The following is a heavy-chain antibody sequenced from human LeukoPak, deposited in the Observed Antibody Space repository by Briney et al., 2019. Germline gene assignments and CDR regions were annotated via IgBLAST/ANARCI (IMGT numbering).Heavy chain of an antibody. V-gene: IGHV3-30*02. CDR2: IRYDGSNK. D-gene: IGHD2-15*01. CDR1: GFTFSSYG. Sequence: GGSLRLSCAASGFTFSSYGMHWVRQAPGKGLEWVAFIRYDGSNKYYADSVKGRFTISRDNSKNTLYLQMNSLRAEDTAVYYCARAERYCSGGSCVNMDVWGKGTTVTIS. J-gene: IGHJ6*04. CDR3: ARAERYCSGGSCVNMDV.